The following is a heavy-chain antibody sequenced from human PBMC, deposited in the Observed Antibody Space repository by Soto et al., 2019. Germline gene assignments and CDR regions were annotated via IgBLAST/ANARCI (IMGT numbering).Heavy chain of an antibody. Sequence: GSGPTLVNPTQTLTLTCTFSGFSLSTSGMCVSWIRQPPGKALEWLALIDWDDDKYYSTSLKTRLTISKDTSKNQVVLTMTNMDPVDTATYYCARTYPGYSSGWPEVAFDIWGQGTMVTVSS. CDR1: GFSLSTSGMC. V-gene: IGHV2-70*01. CDR3: ARTYPGYSSGWPEVAFDI. J-gene: IGHJ3*02. D-gene: IGHD6-19*01. CDR2: IDWDDDK.